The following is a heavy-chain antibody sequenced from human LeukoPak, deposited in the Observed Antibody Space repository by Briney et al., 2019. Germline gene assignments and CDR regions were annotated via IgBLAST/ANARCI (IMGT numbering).Heavy chain of an antibody. D-gene: IGHD4-17*01. CDR2: ISGSGGST. V-gene: IGHV3-23*01. CDR1: GFTFSSYA. CDR3: AKGPRRYGDPYPEAY. Sequence: GGSLRLSCAASGFTFSSYAMSWVRQAPGKGLEWVSAISGSGGSTYYADSVKGRFTISRDNSKNTLYLQMNSLRAEDTAVYYCAKGPRRYGDPYPEAYWGQGTLVTVSS. J-gene: IGHJ4*02.